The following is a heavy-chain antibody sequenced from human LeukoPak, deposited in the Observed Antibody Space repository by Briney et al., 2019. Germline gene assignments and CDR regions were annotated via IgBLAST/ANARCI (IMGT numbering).Heavy chain of an antibody. Sequence: SVRASCTASGGIFNNYAINWVRQAPGQGLEWLGGIIPILVSADYPQKFQGRATISDDKSTSTAYRELSSFRSEDTVVYYCATYYYYSDSQTLGDCWGQGTLVTVSS. D-gene: IGHD3-10*01. CDR1: GGIFNNYA. V-gene: IGHV1-69*10. CDR3: ATYYYYSDSQTLGDC. CDR2: IIPILVSA. J-gene: IGHJ4*02.